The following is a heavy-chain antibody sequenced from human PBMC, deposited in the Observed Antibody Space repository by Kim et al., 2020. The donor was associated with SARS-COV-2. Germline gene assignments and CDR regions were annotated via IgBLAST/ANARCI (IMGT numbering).Heavy chain of an antibody. Sequence: ASVKVSCKASGYTFTSYYMHWVRQAPGQGLEWMGIINPSGGSTSYAQKFQGRVTMTRDTSTSTVYMELSSLRSEDTAVYYCAREGGIAARGDAFDIWGQGTMVTVSS. CDR1: GYTFTSYY. CDR3: AREGGIAARGDAFDI. V-gene: IGHV1-46*01. D-gene: IGHD6-6*01. CDR2: INPSGGST. J-gene: IGHJ3*02.